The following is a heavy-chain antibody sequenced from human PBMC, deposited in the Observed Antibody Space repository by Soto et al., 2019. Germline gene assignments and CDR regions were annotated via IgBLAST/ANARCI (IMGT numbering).Heavy chain of an antibody. CDR3: ANPPRY. CDR2: IIPISGIA. CDR1: GGTFSSYT. J-gene: IGHJ4*02. V-gene: IGHV1-69*02. Sequence: ASVKVSCKASGGTFSSYTISWVRQAPGQGLEWMGRIIPISGIANHAQKFQGRVTITADKSTGTAYMELSGLGSEDTAVYYCANPPRYWGQGTLVTVSS.